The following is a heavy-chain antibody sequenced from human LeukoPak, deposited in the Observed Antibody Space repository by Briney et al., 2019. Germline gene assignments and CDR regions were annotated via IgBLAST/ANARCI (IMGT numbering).Heavy chain of an antibody. CDR3: ARDRPNPYYYYMDV. D-gene: IGHD6-6*01. V-gene: IGHV1-18*01. CDR2: ISAYNGNT. CDR1: GYTFTSYG. J-gene: IGHJ6*03. Sequence: ASVKVSCKASGYTFTSYGISWVRPAPGQGLEWMGWISAYNGNTNYAQKLQGRVTMTTDTSTSTAYMELRSLRSDDTAVYYCARDRPNPYYYYMDVWGKGTTVTVSS.